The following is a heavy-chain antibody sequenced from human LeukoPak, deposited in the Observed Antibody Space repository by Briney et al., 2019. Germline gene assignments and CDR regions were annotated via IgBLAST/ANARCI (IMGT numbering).Heavy chain of an antibody. D-gene: IGHD3-3*01. J-gene: IGHJ4*02. CDR2: ISGSGGST. V-gene: IGHV3-23*01. CDR3: AKAHRTSITIFGVVILPFDY. Sequence: GGSLRLSCAASGFTFSSYAMSWVRQAPGKGLEWVSAISGSGGSTYYADSVKGRFTISRDNSKNTLYLHMNSLRAEDTAVYYCAKAHRTSITIFGVVILPFDYWGQGTLVTVSS. CDR1: GFTFSSYA.